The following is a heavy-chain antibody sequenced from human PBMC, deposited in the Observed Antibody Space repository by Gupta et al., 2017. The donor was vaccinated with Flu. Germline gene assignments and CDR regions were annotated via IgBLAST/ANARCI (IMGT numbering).Heavy chain of an antibody. CDR3: VKDIRFIGSFYYFDY. J-gene: IGHJ4*02. CDR2: ISDDSSDT. CDR1: GFCFSDYQ. Sequence: QVQLVESGGGLVRPGGSLRLFCTASGFCFSDYQMSWVRQAPGKGLEWISYISDDSSDTNYAVSVNVRFAIFRDNAKSSLFLQMNSLIADDTAVYYCVKDIRFIGSFYYFDYWGQGTRVTVSS. V-gene: IGHV3-11*05. D-gene: IGHD2/OR15-2a*01.